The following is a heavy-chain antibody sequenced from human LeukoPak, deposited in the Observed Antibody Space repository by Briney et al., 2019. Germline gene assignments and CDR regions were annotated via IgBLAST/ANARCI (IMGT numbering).Heavy chain of an antibody. Sequence: SETLSLTCTVSAGSISSYYWSWIRQPAGKGLEWIGRIYTSGSTNYNPSLKSRVTMSVDTSKNQFSLKLSSVTAADTAVYYCARGGRVAAGNNWFDPWGQGTLVTVSS. V-gene: IGHV4-4*07. D-gene: IGHD6-13*01. CDR1: AGSISSYY. CDR3: ARGGRVAAGNNWFDP. J-gene: IGHJ5*02. CDR2: IYTSGST.